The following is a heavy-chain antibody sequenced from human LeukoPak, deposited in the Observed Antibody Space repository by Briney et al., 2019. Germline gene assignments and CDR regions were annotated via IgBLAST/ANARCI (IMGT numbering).Heavy chain of an antibody. CDR1: GYSFTCYW. D-gene: IGHD5-24*01. CDR3: GRHWRGRDGYNFGY. CDR2: IYSGDSDS. J-gene: IGHJ4*02. V-gene: IGHV5-51*01. Sequence: GESLKISCKGSGYSFTCYWIGWVRQMSGKGLEWMGIIYSGDSDSRYSPSFQGQVTIPANKSNGHAFLQCSSLKGSDTAFVYFGRHWRGRDGYNFGYWGQGTLVTVSS.